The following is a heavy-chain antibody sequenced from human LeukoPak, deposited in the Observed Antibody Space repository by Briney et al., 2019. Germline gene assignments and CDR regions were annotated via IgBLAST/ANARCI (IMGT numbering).Heavy chain of an antibody. D-gene: IGHD2-15*01. CDR2: IYHSGST. V-gene: IGHV4-4*02. CDR3: ARDVGHCSGGSCSSFDY. CDR1: GGSISSSNW. J-gene: IGHJ4*02. Sequence: PSETLSLTCAVSGGSISSSNWWGWVRQPPGKGLEWIGEIYHSGSTNYNPSLKSRVTISVDKSKNQFSLKLSSVTAADTAVYYCARDVGHCSGGSCSSFDYWGQGTLVTVSS.